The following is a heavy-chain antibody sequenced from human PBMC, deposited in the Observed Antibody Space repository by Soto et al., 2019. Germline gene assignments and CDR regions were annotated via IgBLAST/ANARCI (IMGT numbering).Heavy chain of an antibody. D-gene: IGHD3-16*01. J-gene: IGHJ5*02. CDR3: AKFDPLGELLWFDP. CDR2: IFPIFGTV. V-gene: IGHV1-69*06. CDR1: GGTFSNYA. Sequence: QEQLVQSGAEVKKPGSSVKVSCRASGGTFSNYAISWVRQAPGRGLEWVGGIFPIFGTVVYAQNLQGRVTITADNSTRMAYMELSSLRSDDTAVYYCAKFDPLGELLWFDPWGQGTLVTVSS.